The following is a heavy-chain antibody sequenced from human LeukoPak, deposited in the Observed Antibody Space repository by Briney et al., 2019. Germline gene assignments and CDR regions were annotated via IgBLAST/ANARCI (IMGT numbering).Heavy chain of an antibody. CDR1: GYTFTNYA. CDR3: ARAAYCSDSTCYSRD. V-gene: IGHV7-4-1*02. D-gene: IGHD2-15*01. J-gene: IGHJ4*02. Sequence: ASVKVSCKASGYTFTNYAMKWVRQAPGQGLEWMGWINTNTGNPSYAQGFTGRFVFSLDTPVSTAYLEISSLKAEDTAVYYCARAAYCSDSTCYSRDWGQGTLVTVSS. CDR2: INTNTGNP.